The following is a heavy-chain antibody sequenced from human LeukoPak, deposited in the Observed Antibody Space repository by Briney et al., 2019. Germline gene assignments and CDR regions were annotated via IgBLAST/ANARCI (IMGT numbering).Heavy chain of an antibody. CDR2: INPSGGST. V-gene: IGHV1-46*01. CDR3: ARDRPVTRQVDY. D-gene: IGHD2-21*02. CDR1: GYTFTGYY. J-gene: IGHJ4*02. Sequence: GASVKVSCKASGYTFTGYYMHWVRQAPGQGLEWMGIINPSGGSTSYAQKFQGRVTMTRDMSTSTVYMELSSLRSEDTAVYYCARDRPVTRQVDYWGQGTLVTVSS.